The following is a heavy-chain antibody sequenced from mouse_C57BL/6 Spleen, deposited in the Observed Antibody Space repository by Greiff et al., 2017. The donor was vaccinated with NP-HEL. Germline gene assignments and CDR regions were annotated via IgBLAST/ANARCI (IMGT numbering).Heavy chain of an antibody. CDR2: IDPSDSYT. D-gene: IGHD1-1*01. CDR1: GYTFTSYW. Sequence: QVQLQQPGAELVMPGASVKLSCKASGYTFTSYWMHWVKQRPGQGLEWIGEIDPSDSYTNYNQKFKGKSTLTVDKSSSTAYMQLSSLTSEDSAVYYCAREGDYYGSSYGYWGQGTTLTVSS. V-gene: IGHV1-69*01. CDR3: AREGDYYGSSYGY. J-gene: IGHJ2*01.